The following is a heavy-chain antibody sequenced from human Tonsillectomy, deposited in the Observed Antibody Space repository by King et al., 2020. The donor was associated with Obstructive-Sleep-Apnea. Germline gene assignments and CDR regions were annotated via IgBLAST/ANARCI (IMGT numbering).Heavy chain of an antibody. J-gene: IGHJ3*02. D-gene: IGHD3-9*01. V-gene: IGHV3-21*01. CDR3: VREKAYGILTGDEDALDI. Sequence: VQLVESGGGLVKPGGSLRLSCAASGFTFSSYSMNWVRQAPGKGLEWVSSISSSSSYIYYADSVKGRFTISRDNARNSLYLQLNSLRAEDTAVYYCVREKAYGILTGDEDALDIWGQGTMVTVSS. CDR1: GFTFSSYS. CDR2: ISSSSSYI.